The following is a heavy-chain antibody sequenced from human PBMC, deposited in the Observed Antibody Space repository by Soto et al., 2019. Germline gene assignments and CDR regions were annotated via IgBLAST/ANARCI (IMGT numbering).Heavy chain of an antibody. CDR2: IKSKTDGGTT. J-gene: IGHJ4*02. CDR1: GFTLSNAW. Sequence: PWGSLRLSCAASGFTLSNAWMSWVRQAPGKGLEWVGRIKSKTDGGTTDYAAPVKGRFTISRDDSKNTLYLQMNSLKTEDTAVYYCTTGVLRYFDWLSEKYYFDYWGQGTLVTVSS. CDR3: TTGVLRYFDWLSEKYYFDY. D-gene: IGHD3-9*01. V-gene: IGHV3-15*01.